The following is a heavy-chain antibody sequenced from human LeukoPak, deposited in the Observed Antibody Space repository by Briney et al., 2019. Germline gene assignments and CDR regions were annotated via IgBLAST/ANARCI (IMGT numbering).Heavy chain of an antibody. D-gene: IGHD3-10*01. CDR3: ARDLSYGVHHYYGMDV. CDR2: IYYSGST. CDR1: GGSISSGDYY. J-gene: IGHJ6*02. Sequence: SETLSLTCTVSGGSISSGDYYWSWIRQPPGKGLEWIGYIYYSGSTYYNPSLKSRVTISVDTSKNQFSLKLSSVTAADTAVYYCARDLSYGVHHYYGMDVWGQGTTVTVSS. V-gene: IGHV4-30-4*01.